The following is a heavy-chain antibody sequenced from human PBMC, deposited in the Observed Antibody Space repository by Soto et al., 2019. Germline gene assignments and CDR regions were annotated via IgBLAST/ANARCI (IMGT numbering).Heavy chain of an antibody. CDR1: GGSISSSSYY. Sequence: QLQLQESGPGLVKPSETLSLTCTVSGGSISSSSYYWGWIRQPPGKGLEWIGSIYYSGSTYYNPSLKSRVTISVDTSKNQLSLKLSSVTAADTAVYYCARHAILLRWPGAFDIWGQGTMVTVSS. CDR2: IYYSGST. V-gene: IGHV4-39*01. J-gene: IGHJ3*02. CDR3: ARHAILLRWPGAFDI. D-gene: IGHD6-13*01.